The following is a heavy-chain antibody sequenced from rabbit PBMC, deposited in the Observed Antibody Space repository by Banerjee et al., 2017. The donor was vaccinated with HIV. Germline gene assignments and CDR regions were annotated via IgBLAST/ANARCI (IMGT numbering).Heavy chain of an antibody. J-gene: IGHJ6*01. CDR3: ARGYYDMDF. Sequence: QQQLEESGGGLFQPGGSLTLTCKASGLDFSYSYWICWVRQAPGKGLEWIGCIYTGDGNTYYANWAKGRFTISKTSSTTVTLQMTSLTAADTATYFCARGYYDMDFWGQGTLVTVS. CDR2: IYTGDGNT. CDR1: GLDFSYSYW. V-gene: IGHV1S45*01.